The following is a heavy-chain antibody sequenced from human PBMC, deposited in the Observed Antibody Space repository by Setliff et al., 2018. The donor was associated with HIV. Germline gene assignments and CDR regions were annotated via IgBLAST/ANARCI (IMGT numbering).Heavy chain of an antibody. CDR1: GFSFSDYE. V-gene: IGHV3-48*03. D-gene: IGHD3-16*02. CDR2: ISPSGDTI. J-gene: IGHJ4*02. CDR3: VRGAFIVMGRSVSSGGF. Sequence: GESLKISCAASGFSFSDYEMNWVRQSPGKGLEWLSYISPSGDTIYYADSVKGRFTISRDNARKSLFLQMSSLRGDDSALYYCVRGAFIVMGRSVSSGGFWGQGTLVTSPQ.